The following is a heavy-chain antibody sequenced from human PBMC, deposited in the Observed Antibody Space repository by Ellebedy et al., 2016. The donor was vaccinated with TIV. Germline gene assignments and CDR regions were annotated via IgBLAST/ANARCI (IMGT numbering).Heavy chain of an antibody. Sequence: GESLKISCKGSGYSFTSYWIGWVRQMPGKGLEWMGIIYPGDSDTRYSPSFQGQVTISADKSISTVYLQWSSLKASDTAMYYCARHSRDNSGNYRMLEYWGQGTLVTVSS. J-gene: IGHJ4*02. CDR2: IYPGDSDT. CDR1: GYSFTSYW. CDR3: ARHSRDNSGNYRMLEY. D-gene: IGHD1-26*01. V-gene: IGHV5-51*01.